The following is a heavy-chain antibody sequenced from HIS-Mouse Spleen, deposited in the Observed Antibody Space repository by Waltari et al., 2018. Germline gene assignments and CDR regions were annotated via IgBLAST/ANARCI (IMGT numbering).Heavy chain of an antibody. V-gene: IGHV5-51*03. Sequence: EVQLVQSGAEVKKPGESLKISCKGSGYSFTSYWIGWVRQMPGEGLEWMGIIYPGDSDTRYSPAFQGQVTISADKSISTAYLQWSSLKASDTAMYYCARCNLQLWDAFDIWGQGTMVTVSS. CDR1: GYSFTSYW. CDR2: IYPGDSDT. D-gene: IGHD5-18*01. J-gene: IGHJ3*02. CDR3: ARCNLQLWDAFDI.